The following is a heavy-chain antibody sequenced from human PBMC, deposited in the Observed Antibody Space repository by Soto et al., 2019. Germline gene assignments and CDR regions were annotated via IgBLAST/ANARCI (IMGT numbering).Heavy chain of an antibody. V-gene: IGHV4-39*01. Sequence: PSETLSLTCTVSGGSISSSSYYWGWIRQPPGKGLEWIGSIYYSGSTYYNPSLKSRVTISVDTSKNQFSLKLSSVTAADTAVYYCARYNEVLDIVVVVADSNPFDIWGQGTMVTVSS. CDR1: GGSISSSSYY. J-gene: IGHJ3*02. D-gene: IGHD2-15*01. CDR2: IYYSGST. CDR3: ARYNEVLDIVVVVADSNPFDI.